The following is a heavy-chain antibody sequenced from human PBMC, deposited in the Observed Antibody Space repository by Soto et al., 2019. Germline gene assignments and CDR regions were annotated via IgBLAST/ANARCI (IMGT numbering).Heavy chain of an antibody. CDR1: SDSSSSYK. CDR3: VRQGFGPLHGLVDV. V-gene: IGHV4-59*08. D-gene: IGHD3-10*01. J-gene: IGHJ6*02. Sequence: QVQLQESGPGLVKPSETLSLTCTVSSDSSSSYKWSWIRQTPGKGLEWIGYIDNNGGISYNPSLRSRITITISRDTSTKQVSLRLSSVTAADTAVYYCVRQGFGPLHGLVDVWSQGTTVTVSS. CDR2: IDNNGGI.